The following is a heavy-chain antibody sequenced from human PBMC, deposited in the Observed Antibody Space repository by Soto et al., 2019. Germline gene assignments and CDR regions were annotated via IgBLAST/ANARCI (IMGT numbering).Heavy chain of an antibody. CDR3: AKRRGAGGHFDY. V-gene: IGHV3-23*01. CDR2: VSIGGST. Sequence: LRLSCAASGFTFSSYAMGWVRQGPGKGLEWVAVVSIGGSTHYADSVRGRFTISRDNSKNTLSLQMNSLTAEDTAVYFCAKRRGAGGHFDYWGQGALVTVPS. D-gene: IGHD2-15*01. CDR1: GFTFSSYA. J-gene: IGHJ4*02.